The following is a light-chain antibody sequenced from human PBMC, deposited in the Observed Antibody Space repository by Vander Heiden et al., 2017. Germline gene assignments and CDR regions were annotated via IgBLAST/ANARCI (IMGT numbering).Light chain of an antibody. CDR1: SSNIGAGYD. J-gene: IGLJ2*01. CDR2: GYS. Sequence: QSVLTHPPSVSGAPGQRVTISCTGRSSNIGAGYDLHCYHQPPATAPHLLLYGYSNRPSGVPHPFSGSKSGASASLVTTALPAEDEADYYCYSYHSSQSGSGVFGGGTKLTGL. V-gene: IGLV1-40*01. CDR3: YSYHSSQSGSGV.